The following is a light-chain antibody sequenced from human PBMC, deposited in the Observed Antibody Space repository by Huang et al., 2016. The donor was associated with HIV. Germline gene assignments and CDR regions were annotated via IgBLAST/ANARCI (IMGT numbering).Light chain of an antibody. CDR2: GAS. CDR3: QHYNNWPPWT. Sequence: IVMTQSPVTLSVSPGERATLSCRASAGVSNNVAWYQQRPGQTPRLLIHGASTRHTGVPAKFSGRGSGTEFTLTITNLQPEDSPVYYCQHYNNWPPWTFGPGTQVEI. CDR1: AGVSNN. V-gene: IGKV3D-15*01. J-gene: IGKJ1*01.